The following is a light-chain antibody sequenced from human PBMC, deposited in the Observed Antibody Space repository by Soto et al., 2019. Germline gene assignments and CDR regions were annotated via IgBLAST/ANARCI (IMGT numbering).Light chain of an antibody. V-gene: IGLV1-40*01. CDR2: GNS. CDR3: HSYDSSLSAVV. Sequence: QSVLTQPPSVSGAPGQRVTISCTGSSSNIGAGYDVHWYQQLPGTAPKLLIYGNSNRPSGVPDRFSGSKSGTSASLAITGLQPDDEADYYCHSYDSSLSAVVFRRGTKLTVL. J-gene: IGLJ2*01. CDR1: SSNIGAGYD.